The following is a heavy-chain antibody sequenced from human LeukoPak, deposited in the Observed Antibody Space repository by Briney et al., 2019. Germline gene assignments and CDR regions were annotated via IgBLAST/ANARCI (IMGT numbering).Heavy chain of an antibody. V-gene: IGHV3-21*01. CDR2: ISSSSSYI. J-gene: IGHJ4*02. D-gene: IGHD6-19*01. CDR1: GFTFSSYS. Sequence: PGGSLRLSCAASGFTFSSYSMNWVRQAPGKGLEWVSSISSSSSYIYYADSVKGRFTISRDNAKNSLYLQMNSLRAEDTAVYYCARDYSSGWPATFDYWGQGTLVTVSS. CDR3: ARDYSSGWPATFDY.